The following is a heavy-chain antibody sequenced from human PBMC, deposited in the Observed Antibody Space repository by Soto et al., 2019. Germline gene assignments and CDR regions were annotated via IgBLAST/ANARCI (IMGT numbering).Heavy chain of an antibody. V-gene: IGHV3-30*18. Sequence: QVQLVESGGGVVQPGGSLRLSCAASGFTFSSYGMHWVRQAPGKGLEWVAVISYDGSNKYYADSVKGRFTISRDNSKNTLYLQMNSLRAEDTAVYYCAKEDPEHSSSPGSVDPWGQGTLVTVSS. CDR3: AKEDPEHSSSPGSVDP. D-gene: IGHD6-6*01. J-gene: IGHJ5*02. CDR1: GFTFSSYG. CDR2: ISYDGSNK.